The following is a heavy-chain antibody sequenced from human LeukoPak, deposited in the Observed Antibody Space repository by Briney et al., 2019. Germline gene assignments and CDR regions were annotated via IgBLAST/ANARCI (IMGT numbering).Heavy chain of an antibody. Sequence: PGGSLRLSCAASGFTFRNYGMHWVRQAPGKGLEWVAVISYDGSDEKYADFVKGRFTISRDSSKNTLSLQMNSLRVEDTAVYYCAREGQWGPHSPGNYHYMDVWGRGTTVTVSS. CDR2: ISYDGSDE. J-gene: IGHJ6*03. CDR3: AREGQWGPHSPGNYHYMDV. V-gene: IGHV3-30*19. D-gene: IGHD6-19*01. CDR1: GFTFRNYG.